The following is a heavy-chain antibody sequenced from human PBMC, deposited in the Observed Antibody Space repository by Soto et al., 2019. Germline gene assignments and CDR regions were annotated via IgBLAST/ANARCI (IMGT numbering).Heavy chain of an antibody. J-gene: IGHJ4*02. CDR3: ARDVFYYDSSGYYSRGFDY. V-gene: IGHV1-8*01. CDR2: MNPNSGNT. D-gene: IGHD3-22*01. Sequence: GASVKVSCKASGYTFTSYDINWVRQATGQGLEWMGWMNPNSGNTGYAQKFQGRVTMTRNTSISTAYMELSSLRSEDTAVYYCARDVFYYDSSGYYSRGFDYWGQGTLVTVSS. CDR1: GYTFTSYD.